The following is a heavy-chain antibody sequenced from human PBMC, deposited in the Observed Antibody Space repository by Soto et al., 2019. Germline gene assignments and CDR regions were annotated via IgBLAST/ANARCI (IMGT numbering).Heavy chain of an antibody. CDR3: AKEVWSGPMDV. D-gene: IGHD3-3*01. V-gene: IGHV3-30*18. CDR2: ISYDGSNK. Sequence: GGSLRLSCAASGFIFSSYGMHWVRQAPGKGLEWVAVISYDGSNKYYADSVKGRFTISRDNSKNTLYLQMNSLRAEDTAVYYCAKEVWSGPMDVWGQGTTVTV. CDR1: GFIFSSYG. J-gene: IGHJ6*02.